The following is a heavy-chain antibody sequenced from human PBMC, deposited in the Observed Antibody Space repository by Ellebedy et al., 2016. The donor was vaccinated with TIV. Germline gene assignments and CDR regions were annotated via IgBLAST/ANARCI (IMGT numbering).Heavy chain of an antibody. CDR1: GYTFTSYY. J-gene: IGHJ4*02. CDR3: ARGSKVVTAIIAYYFDY. Sequence: ASVKVSCKASGYTFTSYYMHWVRQAPGQGLEWMGIINPSGGSTSYAQKFQGRVTMTRDTSTSTVYMELSSLRSEDTAVYYCARGSKVVTAIIAYYFDYWGQGTLVTVSS. D-gene: IGHD2-21*02. V-gene: IGHV1-46*01. CDR2: INPSGGST.